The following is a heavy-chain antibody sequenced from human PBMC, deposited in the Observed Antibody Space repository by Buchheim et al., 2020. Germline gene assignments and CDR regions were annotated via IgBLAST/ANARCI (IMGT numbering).Heavy chain of an antibody. D-gene: IGHD6-19*01. CDR3: PKVRASGWYYFDY. J-gene: IGHJ4*02. CDR1: GFTFSNYG. CDR2: ISYDGSNK. Sequence: QVQLVESGGGVVQPGRSLRLSCAASGFTFSNYGMHWVRQAPGKGLEWVAVISYDGSNKYYADSVKGRLTISRDNSKNTQNLQMNSLRAEDTAVYYCPKVRASGWYYFDYWGQGTL. V-gene: IGHV3-30*18.